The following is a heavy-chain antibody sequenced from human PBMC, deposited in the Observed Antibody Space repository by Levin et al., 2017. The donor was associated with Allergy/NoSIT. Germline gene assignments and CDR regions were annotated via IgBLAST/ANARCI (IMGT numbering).Heavy chain of an antibody. V-gene: IGHV4-39*01. J-gene: IGHJ4*02. D-gene: IGHD6-13*01. Sequence: PSETLSLTCTVSGGSISSSTYYWGWIRQPPGKGLEWIGSIYDSDNTYYNPSLKSRVTISVDTSKNQFSLKLSSVTAADAAVYYCARQIGYRAAGGTQTGRYYFDYWGQGTLVTVSS. CDR1: GGSISSSTYY. CDR3: ARQIGYRAAGGTQTGRYYFDY. CDR2: IYDSDNT.